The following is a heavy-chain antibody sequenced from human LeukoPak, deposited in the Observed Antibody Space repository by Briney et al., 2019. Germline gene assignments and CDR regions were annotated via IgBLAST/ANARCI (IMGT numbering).Heavy chain of an antibody. Sequence: PWGSLRLSCAASGFSFSSNGMSWVRQAPGKGLEWVSALSGSGITTYYADSVKGRFTISRDNSKNTVFLQMNSLRVEDTAVYYCAKAGYSSSWPFDYWGQGTQVTVSS. J-gene: IGHJ4*02. CDR3: AKAGYSSSWPFDY. CDR2: LSGSGITT. D-gene: IGHD6-13*01. CDR1: GFSFSSNG. V-gene: IGHV3-23*01.